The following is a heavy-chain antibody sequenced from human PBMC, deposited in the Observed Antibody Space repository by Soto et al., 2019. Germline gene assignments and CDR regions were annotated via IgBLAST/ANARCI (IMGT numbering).Heavy chain of an antibody. D-gene: IGHD1-26*01. J-gene: IGHJ4*02. CDR1: GFTFSSYA. CDR2: ISGSGDST. V-gene: IGHV3-23*01. CDR3: ARRGSGSYYDS. Sequence: EVQLLESGGGLVQPGGSLRLSCAASGFTFSSYAMRWVRQAPVKGLEWVSAISGSGDSTYYADSVKGRFTISRDNSTTTLYLQMNSLRAEDTAVYYCARRGSGSYYDSWGQGTVVTVYS.